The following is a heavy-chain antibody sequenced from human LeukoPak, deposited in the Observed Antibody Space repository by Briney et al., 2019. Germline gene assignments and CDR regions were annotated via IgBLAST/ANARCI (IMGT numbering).Heavy chain of an antibody. D-gene: IGHD6-13*01. CDR3: ATRPSSSPPYYYYYMDV. CDR2: MNPNSGNT. CDR1: GYTFTSYD. Sequence: ASVKVSCKASGYTFTSYDINWVRQATGQGLEWIVWMNPNSGNTGYAQKFQGRVTMTRNTSISTAYMALSSLRSEDPAVYYCATRPSSSPPYYYYYMDVWGKGTTVTVSS. V-gene: IGHV1-8*01. J-gene: IGHJ6*03.